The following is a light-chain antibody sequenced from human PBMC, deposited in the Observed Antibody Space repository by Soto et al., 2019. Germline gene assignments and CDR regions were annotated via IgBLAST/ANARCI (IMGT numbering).Light chain of an antibody. Sequence: QSVLTQPPSVSGAPGQRVTISCTGSSSNIGAGFDVHWYQQLPGTAPKLFIYGNTNRPSGVPDRFSGSKSGTSASLAITGLQAEDEADYYCQSYDSRLRGSYVFGPGTKLTVL. CDR3: QSYDSRLRGSYV. J-gene: IGLJ1*01. CDR1: SSNIGAGFD. V-gene: IGLV1-40*01. CDR2: GNT.